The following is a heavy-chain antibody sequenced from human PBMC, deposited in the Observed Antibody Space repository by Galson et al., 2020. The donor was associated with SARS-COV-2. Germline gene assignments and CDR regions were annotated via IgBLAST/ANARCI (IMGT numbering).Heavy chain of an antibody. Sequence: GESLKISCAASGFPFSDYYMSWIRQAPGKGLEWVSYISSSGSTIYYADSVKGRLTISRDNAKNSLYLQMNSLRAEDTAVYYCARELEYYDYVWGSYRTYGMDVWGQGTTVTVSS. CDR3: ARELEYYDYVWGSYRTYGMDV. CDR2: ISSSGSTI. V-gene: IGHV3-11*01. J-gene: IGHJ6*02. CDR1: GFPFSDYY. D-gene: IGHD3-16*02.